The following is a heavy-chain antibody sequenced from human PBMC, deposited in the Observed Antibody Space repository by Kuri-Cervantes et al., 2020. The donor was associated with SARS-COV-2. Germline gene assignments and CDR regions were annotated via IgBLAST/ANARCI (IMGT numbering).Heavy chain of an antibody. J-gene: IGHJ6*03. CDR1: GFTFSSYD. D-gene: IGHD3-3*01. CDR3: AKDSEITILGYYMDV. V-gene: IGHV3-13*04. Sequence: GESLXISXAASGFTFSSYDMHWVRQATGKGLEWVSAIGTAGDTYYPGSVKGRFTISRDNAKNSLYLQMNSLRAEDTALYYCAKDSEITILGYYMDVWGKGTTVTVSS. CDR2: IGTAGDT.